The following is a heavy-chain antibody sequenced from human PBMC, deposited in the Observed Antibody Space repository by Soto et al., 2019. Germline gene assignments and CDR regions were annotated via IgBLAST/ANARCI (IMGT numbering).Heavy chain of an antibody. V-gene: IGHV1-69*04. D-gene: IGHD3-9*01. J-gene: IGHJ4*02. CDR3: ARDQQARYFAWSLVLGGPPFDS. Sequence: GASVKVSCNASGGTFSSYTISWVRQAPGQGLEWMGRIIPILGIANYAQKFQGRVTIAADKSTSTAYMELSSLRSEDTAVYYCARDQQARYFAWSLVLGGPPFDSGGQGPLVTVS. CDR1: GGTFSSYT. CDR2: IIPILGIA.